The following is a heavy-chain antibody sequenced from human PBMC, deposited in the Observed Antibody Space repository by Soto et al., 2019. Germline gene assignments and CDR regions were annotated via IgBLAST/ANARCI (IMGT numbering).Heavy chain of an antibody. V-gene: IGHV3-30-3*02. D-gene: IGHD2-21*02. CDR1: GFDFSNHA. Sequence: QVQLVESGGGVVQPGRSLRLSCAASGFDFSNHAMHWVRQPPGKAPEWLATISLDGGDEFYADSVKGRFTISRDNSKSTLSLHMNSLRAEDTAVYYCVKFCGGDCYNYWGQGTLVTVSS. CDR3: VKFCGGDCYNY. J-gene: IGHJ4*02. CDR2: ISLDGGDE.